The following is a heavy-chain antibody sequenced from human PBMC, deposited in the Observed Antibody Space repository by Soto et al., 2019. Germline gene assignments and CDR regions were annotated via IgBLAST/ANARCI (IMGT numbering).Heavy chain of an antibody. CDR3: AKGGGYSGYEGNFDY. J-gene: IGHJ4*02. D-gene: IGHD5-12*01. Sequence: QVQLVESGGGVVQPGRSLRLSCAASGFTFSSYSMHWVRQAPGKGLEWVAVISYDGSNKYYADSVKGRFTISRDNSKNTLYLQMNSLRAEDTAVYYCAKGGGYSGYEGNFDYWGQGTLVTVSS. CDR2: ISYDGSNK. CDR1: GFTFSSYS. V-gene: IGHV3-30*18.